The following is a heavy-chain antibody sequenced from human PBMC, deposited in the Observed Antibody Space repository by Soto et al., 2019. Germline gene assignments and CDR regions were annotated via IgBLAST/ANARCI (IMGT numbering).Heavy chain of an antibody. J-gene: IGHJ5*02. CDR1: GYTFTGYY. Sequence: QVQLVQSGAEVKKPGASVKVSCKASGYTFTGYYMHWVRQAPGQGLEWMGWINPNSGGTNYAQKFQGWVTMTRDTAISTAYMELSRLRSDDTAVYYCAREGDCSVFRGGNWFDPWGQGTMVTVSS. D-gene: IGHD2-15*01. CDR3: AREGDCSVFRGGNWFDP. CDR2: INPNSGGT. V-gene: IGHV1-2*04.